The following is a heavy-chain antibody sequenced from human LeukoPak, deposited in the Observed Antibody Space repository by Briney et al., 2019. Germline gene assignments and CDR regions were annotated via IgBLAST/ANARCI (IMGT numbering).Heavy chain of an antibody. J-gene: IGHJ4*02. CDR2: NSGGGGST. D-gene: IGHD6-19*01. Sequence: GGSLRLSCVASGFTFSSYAMSWVRQAPGKGLEWVSGNSGGGGSTFYADSVKGRFTISRDNSRNTLYLQMNSPRAEDTAVYYCARQRGSGCLDYWGQGTLVTVSS. CDR1: GFTFSSYA. CDR3: ARQRGSGCLDY. V-gene: IGHV3-23*01.